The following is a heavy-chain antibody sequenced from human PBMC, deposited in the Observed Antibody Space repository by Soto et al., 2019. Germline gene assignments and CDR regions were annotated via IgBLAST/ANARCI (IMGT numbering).Heavy chain of an antibody. J-gene: IGHJ5*02. CDR2: IYYSGST. CDR1: GGSISSSRYY. D-gene: IGHD3-10*01. V-gene: IGHV4-39*01. Sequence: QLQLQESGPGLVKPSETLSLTCTVSGGSISSSRYYWGWIRQPPGKGLEWIGRIYYSGSTYYNPPLKSRVTISVDTSKNQFSLKLSSVTAADTAVYYCTNSNWFDPWGQGTLVTVSS. CDR3: TNSNWFDP.